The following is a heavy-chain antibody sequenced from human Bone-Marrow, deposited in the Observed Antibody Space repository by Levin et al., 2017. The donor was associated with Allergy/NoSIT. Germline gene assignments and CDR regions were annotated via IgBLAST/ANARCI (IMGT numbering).Heavy chain of an antibody. J-gene: IGHJ4*02. CDR2: ISRSSSTI. CDR3: ARPDCSGTSCYYFFDS. D-gene: IGHD2-2*01. V-gene: IGHV3-48*02. CDR1: GFTFSRYS. Sequence: GESLKISCAASGFTFSRYSMNWVRQAPGRGLEWVSYISRSSSTISYADSVKGRFTISRDNAKNSLYLQMNSLRDEDTAVYYCARPDCSGTSCYYFFDSCGQGTLVTVSS.